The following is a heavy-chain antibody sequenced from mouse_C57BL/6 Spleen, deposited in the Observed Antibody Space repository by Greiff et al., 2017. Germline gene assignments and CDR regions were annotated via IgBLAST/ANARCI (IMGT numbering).Heavy chain of an antibody. V-gene: IGHV1-80*01. CDR1: GYAFSSYW. CDR3: ARSGYDYHYAMDY. Sequence: QVQLQQSGAELVKPGASVKISCKASGYAFSSYWMNWVKQRPGKGLEWIGQIYPGDGDTNYNGKFKGKATLTADKSSSTAYMQLSSLTSEDSAVYFCARSGYDYHYAMDYWGQGTSVTVAS. J-gene: IGHJ4*01. CDR2: IYPGDGDT. D-gene: IGHD2-4*01.